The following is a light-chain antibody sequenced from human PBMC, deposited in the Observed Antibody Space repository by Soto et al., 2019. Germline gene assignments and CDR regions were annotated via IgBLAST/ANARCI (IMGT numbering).Light chain of an antibody. CDR3: QQRDTWPIT. CDR2: DAT. V-gene: IGKV3-11*01. Sequence: EIVLTQSPATLSLSPGERVTLSCRASQSVRTYLAWYQQKPGQAPRFLIYDATNRATGIPARFSGSGSGTDFTLTISSLEPEDFAVYYCQQRDTWPITFGQGTRLEI. CDR1: QSVRTY. J-gene: IGKJ5*01.